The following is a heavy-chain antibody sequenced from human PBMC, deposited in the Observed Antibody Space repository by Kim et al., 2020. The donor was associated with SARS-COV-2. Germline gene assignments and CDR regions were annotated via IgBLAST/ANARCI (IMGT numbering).Heavy chain of an antibody. Sequence: LKGRVTIAVDTSKNQFSLKLSSVTAADTAVYYCARELSSSSSEGDNWFDPWGQGTLVTVSS. CDR3: ARELSSSSSEGDNWFDP. D-gene: IGHD6-6*01. V-gene: IGHV4-59*01. J-gene: IGHJ5*02.